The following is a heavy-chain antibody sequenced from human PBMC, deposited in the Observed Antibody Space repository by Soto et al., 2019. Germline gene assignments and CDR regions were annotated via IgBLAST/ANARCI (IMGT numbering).Heavy chain of an antibody. V-gene: IGHV1-69*01. CDR1: GGTFSSYA. Sequence: QVQLVQSGAEVKKPGSSVKVSCKASGGTFSSYAISRVPQAPGQGREWMGGLIPIIGTANYAQKFEGRVTITAHEPTSTAYIELSSLRSEDTAGYYCAIGAEKATPENYYDGMDVWGQGTTVTVSS. CDR3: AIGAEKATPENYYDGMDV. CDR2: LIPIIGTA. D-gene: IGHD5-12*01. J-gene: IGHJ6*02.